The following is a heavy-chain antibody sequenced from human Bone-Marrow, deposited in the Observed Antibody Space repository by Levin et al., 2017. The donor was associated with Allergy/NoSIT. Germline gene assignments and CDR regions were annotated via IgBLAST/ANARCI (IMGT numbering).Heavy chain of an antibody. J-gene: IGHJ6*02. CDR1: GGSLKSGPYS. CDR2: IYHSGST. V-gene: IGHV4-30-2*01. Sequence: PSETLSLTCAVSGGSLKSGPYSWSWIRQPPGKGLEWIGYIYHSGSTYYNPSLKSRVTISVDRSKNQFSLKLTSVTAADTAVYYCARDRPGDFYGMDVWGQGSTVTVSS. CDR3: ARDRPGDFYGMDV.